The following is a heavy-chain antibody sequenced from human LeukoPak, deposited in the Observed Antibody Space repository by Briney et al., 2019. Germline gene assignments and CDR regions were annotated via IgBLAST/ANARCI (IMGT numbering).Heavy chain of an antibody. CDR1: GGSISRNY. CDR3: AREYATVGTGSNYFDY. CDR2: IYYSGST. V-gene: IGHV4-59*01. Sequence: SETLSLTCTVSGGSISRNYWSWIRQPPGKGLEWIGYIYYSGSTNYNPSLKSRVTISGDTSKNQFSLKLSSVTAADTAVYYCAREYATVGTGSNYFDYWGQGTLVTVSS. J-gene: IGHJ4*02. D-gene: IGHD6-13*01.